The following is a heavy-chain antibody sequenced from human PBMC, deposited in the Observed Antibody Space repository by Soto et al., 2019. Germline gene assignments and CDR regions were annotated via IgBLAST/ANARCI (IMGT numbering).Heavy chain of an antibody. Sequence: QAGGSLRLSCAASGFTFSSYAMSWVRQAPGKGLEWVSAISGSGGSTYYADSVKGRFTISRDNSKNTLYLQMNSLRAEDTAVYYCAKDLTKENYDILTGFDYWGQGTLVTVSS. V-gene: IGHV3-23*01. CDR3: AKDLTKENYDILTGFDY. J-gene: IGHJ4*02. CDR2: ISGSGGST. CDR1: GFTFSSYA. D-gene: IGHD3-9*01.